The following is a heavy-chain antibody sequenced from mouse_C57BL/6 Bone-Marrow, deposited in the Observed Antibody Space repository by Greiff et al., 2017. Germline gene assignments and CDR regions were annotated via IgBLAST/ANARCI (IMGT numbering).Heavy chain of an antibody. CDR1: GFTFSSYG. CDR3: ARPYYYGSSQYYFDY. J-gene: IGHJ2*01. CDR2: ISSGGSYT. V-gene: IGHV5-6*01. D-gene: IGHD1-1*01. Sequence: EVQLVESGGDLVKPGGSLKLSCAASGFTFSSYGMSCVRQTPDKRLEWVATISSGGSYTYYPDSVKGRFTISRDNAKNTLYLQMSSLKSEDTAMYYCARPYYYGSSQYYFDYWGQGTTLTVSS.